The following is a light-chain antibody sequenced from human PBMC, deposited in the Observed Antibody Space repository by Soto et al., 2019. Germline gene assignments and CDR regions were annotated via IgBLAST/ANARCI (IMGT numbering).Light chain of an antibody. CDR2: ATS. CDR1: QGVGRW. V-gene: IGKV1-12*01. CDR3: QQVNTFPIT. J-gene: IGKJ5*01. Sequence: DVQMTQSPSTVSASVGDRVIITCRASQGVGRWLAWYQQKPGKAPKLLIYATSNLQSGVPSRFSGSGSGTEFALTISSLRPEDFATYYCQQVNTFPITFGQGTRLEI.